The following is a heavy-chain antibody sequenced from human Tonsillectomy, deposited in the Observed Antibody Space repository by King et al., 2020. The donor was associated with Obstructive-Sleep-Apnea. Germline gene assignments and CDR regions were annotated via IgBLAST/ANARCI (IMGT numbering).Heavy chain of an antibody. CDR2: INWNSDSI. CDR3: VKDKNSGWYVDYFDY. D-gene: IGHD6-19*01. J-gene: IGHJ4*02. CDR1: GFSFDDYA. V-gene: IGHV3-9*01. Sequence: VQLVESGGGLVQPGRSLRLSCAASGFSFDDYAMHWVRQVPGKGLEWVSGINWNSDSIGYADSVKGRFTISRDNAKNSLYLQVNSLRAEDTAWYYCVKDKNSGWYVDYFDYWGQGTLVTVSS.